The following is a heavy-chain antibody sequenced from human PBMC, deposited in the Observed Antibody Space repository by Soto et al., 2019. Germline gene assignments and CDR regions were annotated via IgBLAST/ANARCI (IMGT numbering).Heavy chain of an antibody. J-gene: IGHJ4*02. Sequence: EVQLLESGGGLVQPGGSLRLSCAASGFTFSSYAMSWVRQAPGKGLEWVSAISGSGGSTYYADSVKGRFTISRDNSKNTLYLQMNSLRAEDTAVYYCAKVSLIGVVISNFDYWCQGTLVTVSS. CDR1: GFTFSSYA. CDR3: AKVSLIGVVISNFDY. V-gene: IGHV3-23*01. D-gene: IGHD3-3*01. CDR2: ISGSGGST.